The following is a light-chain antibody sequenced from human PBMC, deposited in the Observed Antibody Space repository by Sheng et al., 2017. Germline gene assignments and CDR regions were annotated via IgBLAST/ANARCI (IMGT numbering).Light chain of an antibody. CDR2: DVS. Sequence: QSALTQPASVSGSPGQSITISCTGTSGDIGAHNYVSWYQQYPGKVPKLMIYDVSNRPSGVSNRFSGSKSGNTASLTISGLQAEDEADYYCSSYTSSSTSYVFGTGTKVTVL. CDR3: SSYTSSSTSYV. CDR1: SGDIGAHNY. V-gene: IGLV2-14*01. J-gene: IGLJ1*01.